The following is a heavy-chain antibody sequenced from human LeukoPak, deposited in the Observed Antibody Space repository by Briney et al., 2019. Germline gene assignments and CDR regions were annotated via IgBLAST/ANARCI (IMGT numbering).Heavy chain of an antibody. CDR2: IKQDGSEK. CDR3: ARDWQWQQMDGDAFDI. CDR1: GFTFSGYW. V-gene: IGHV3-7*04. D-gene: IGHD6-13*01. Sequence: GGSLRLSCAASGFTFSGYWMSWVRQAPGKGLEWVANIKQDGSEKYYVDSVKGRFTISRDNAKNSLFLQMNSLRAEDTAVYYCARDWQWQQMDGDAFDIWGQGTMVTVSS. J-gene: IGHJ3*02.